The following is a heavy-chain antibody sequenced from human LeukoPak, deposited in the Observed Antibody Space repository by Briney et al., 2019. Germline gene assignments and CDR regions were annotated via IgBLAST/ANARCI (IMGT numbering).Heavy chain of an antibody. CDR3: TSPFWSGYYGSYYNYMDV. J-gene: IGHJ6*03. V-gene: IGHV3-11*01. CDR2: ISNSGNAV. CDR1: VFTSCDYF. D-gene: IGHD3-3*01. Sequence: GGALRLSCAASVFTSCDYFMNWIRQAPGTGLEWVSYISNSGNAVYYPDSVKGRFTISRDNASDSLYLQLNSLRAEDTAVYYCTSPFWSGYYGSYYNYMDVWGKGTKVTVSS.